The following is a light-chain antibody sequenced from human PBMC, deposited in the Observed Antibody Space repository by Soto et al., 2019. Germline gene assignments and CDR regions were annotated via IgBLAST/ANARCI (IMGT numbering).Light chain of an antibody. CDR3: QQYGTSIT. V-gene: IGKV3-20*01. CDR1: QSISGSY. J-gene: IGKJ5*01. Sequence: EIVLTQSPGTLSLSPGERATLSCGASQSISGSYLACYQQKPGQAPRLLIYGASSRATDIPDRFSGRWSGADFTLTISRLEPEDFAVYCCQQYGTSITFGQGTRLEIK. CDR2: GAS.